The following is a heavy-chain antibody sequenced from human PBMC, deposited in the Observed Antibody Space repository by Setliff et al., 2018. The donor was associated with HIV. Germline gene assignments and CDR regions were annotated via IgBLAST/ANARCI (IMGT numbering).Heavy chain of an antibody. CDR2: IYHTGST. CDR1: SGSISNYY. CDR3: ARLRPSVADRSYFDH. V-gene: IGHV4-59*08. J-gene: IGHJ4*02. Sequence: SETLSLTCTVSSGSISNYYWTWIRQPPGKGLEWIGSIYHTGSTYYNPSLKGRVTISVDTPKNQFSLKLSSVTAADTAVYYCARLRPSVADRSYFDHWGQGTLGTVSS. D-gene: IGHD6-19*01.